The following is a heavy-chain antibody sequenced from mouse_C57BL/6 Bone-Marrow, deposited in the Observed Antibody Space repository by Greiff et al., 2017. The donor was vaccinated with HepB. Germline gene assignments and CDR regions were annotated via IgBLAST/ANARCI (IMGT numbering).Heavy chain of an antibody. J-gene: IGHJ2*01. Sequence: EVKLMESGGDLVKPGGSLKLSCAASGFTFSSYGMSWVRQTPDKRLEWVATISSGGSYTYYPDSVKGRFTISRDNAKNTLYLQMSSLKSEDTAMYYCARSITTVVFDYWGQGTTLTVSS. CDR2: ISSGGSYT. V-gene: IGHV5-6*01. CDR1: GFTFSSYG. CDR3: ARSITTVVFDY. D-gene: IGHD1-1*01.